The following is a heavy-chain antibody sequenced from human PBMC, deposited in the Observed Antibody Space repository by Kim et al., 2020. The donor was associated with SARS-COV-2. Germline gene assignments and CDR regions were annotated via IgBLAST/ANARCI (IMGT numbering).Heavy chain of an antibody. J-gene: IGHJ4*02. D-gene: IGHD3-16*01. CDR3: AAALSKLCVFDS. V-gene: IGHV3-33*01. CDR2: K. Sequence: KYYAGSVKGQFTISRDNSKNSLYLHMISLGVEDTALYYCAAALSKLCVFDSWGQGTVVTVSS.